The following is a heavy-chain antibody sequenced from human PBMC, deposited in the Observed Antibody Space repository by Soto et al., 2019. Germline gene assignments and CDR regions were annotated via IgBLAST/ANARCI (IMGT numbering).Heavy chain of an antibody. V-gene: IGHV3-23*01. CDR3: ASHLTAGQLGALYY. CDR1: ALTFSNYA. Sequence: PGASLRLSCAASALTFSNYAMSWVQQAPGKGLEWVSAISASGASTYFADFVKGRFTISRDNSKNTLYLQMNRLRAEDTAVYYCASHLTAGQLGALYYWGQGTLVTVSS. CDR2: ISASGAST. D-gene: IGHD6-13*01. J-gene: IGHJ4*02.